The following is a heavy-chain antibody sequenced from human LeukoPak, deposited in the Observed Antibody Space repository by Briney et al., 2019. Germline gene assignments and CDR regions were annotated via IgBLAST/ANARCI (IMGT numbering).Heavy chain of an antibody. V-gene: IGHV3-30*18. CDR2: ISYDGNNE. Sequence: GGSLRLSCAASGFTFSSFGMHWVRQAPGKGLEWVAVISYDGNNEYYGDSVKGRFTISRDNSKNTLFLQMNSLRAEDTAVYYCAKMGRGPTAPFDYWGQGTLVTVSS. CDR3: AKMGRGPTAPFDY. CDR1: GFTFSSFG. D-gene: IGHD5-18*01. J-gene: IGHJ4*02.